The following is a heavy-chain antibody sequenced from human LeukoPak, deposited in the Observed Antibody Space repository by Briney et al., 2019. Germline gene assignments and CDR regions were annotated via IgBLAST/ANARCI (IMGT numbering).Heavy chain of an antibody. CDR1: GFTFSSYS. J-gene: IGHJ4*02. V-gene: IGHV3-21*01. Sequence: GGSLRLSCAASGFTFSSYSMNWVRQAPGKGLEWVSSISSSSSYIYYADSVKGRFTISRDNAKNSLYLQMNSLRAEDTAVYYCAGYRRFDIAAAPSPLYWGQGTLVTVSS. D-gene: IGHD6-13*01. CDR2: ISSSSSYI. CDR3: AGYRRFDIAAAPSPLY.